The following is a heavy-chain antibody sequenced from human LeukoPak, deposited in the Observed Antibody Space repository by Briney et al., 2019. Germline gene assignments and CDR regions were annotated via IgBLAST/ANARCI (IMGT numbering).Heavy chain of an antibody. D-gene: IGHD4-17*01. Sequence: SVTASCIASAGTFSSYAISWVRPAHGQGLEWMGGILPIFGTTNYAQKIAGRLTPTADKSTSTAYMELSRLITAEPAVNYRATREETTVKNYYYYAMDVWGKGTTVTVSS. V-gene: IGHV1-69*06. CDR3: ATREETTVKNYYYYAMDV. J-gene: IGHJ6*04. CDR2: ILPIFGTT. CDR1: AGTFSSYA.